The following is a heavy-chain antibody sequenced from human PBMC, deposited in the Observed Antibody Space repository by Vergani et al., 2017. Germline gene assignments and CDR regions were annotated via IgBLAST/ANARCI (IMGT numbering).Heavy chain of an antibody. D-gene: IGHD3-22*01. Sequence: QVQLVQSGAEVKKPGASVKVSCKASGYTFTSYYMHWVRQAPGQGLEWMGIINPSGGSTSYAQKFQGRVTMTRDTSTSTVYMELSSLKASDTAMYYCARSITYYYDSSGYYYDPWGQGTLVTVSS. V-gene: IGHV1-46*01. CDR1: GYTFTSYY. CDR3: ARSITYYYDSSGYYYDP. CDR2: INPSGGST. J-gene: IGHJ5*02.